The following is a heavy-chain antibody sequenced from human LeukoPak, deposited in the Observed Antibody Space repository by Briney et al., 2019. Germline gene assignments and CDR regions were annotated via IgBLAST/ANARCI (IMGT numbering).Heavy chain of an antibody. CDR1: GFTFDDYG. V-gene: IGHV3-20*04. D-gene: IGHD3-22*01. CDR3: ARSPADYDSSGY. CDR2: INWNGGST. J-gene: IGHJ4*02. Sequence: GGSLRLSCAASGFTFDDYGMSWVRQAPGKGLEWVSGINWNGGSTGCADSVKGRFTISRDNAKNSLYLQMNSLRAEDTALYYCARSPADYDSSGYWGQGTLVTVSS.